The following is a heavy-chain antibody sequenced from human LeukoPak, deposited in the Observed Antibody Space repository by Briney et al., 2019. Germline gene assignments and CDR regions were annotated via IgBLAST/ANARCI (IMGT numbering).Heavy chain of an antibody. V-gene: IGHV3-21*01. CDR2: ISSSSSYI. Sequence: PGGSLRLSSAASGFTFSSYSMNWVRQAPGKGLEWVSSISSSSSYIYYADSVKGRFTISRDNAKNSLYLQMNSLRAEDTALYYCAREGGFGAYYMDVWGKGTTVTVSS. J-gene: IGHJ6*03. D-gene: IGHD3-10*01. CDR3: AREGGFGAYYMDV. CDR1: GFTFSSYS.